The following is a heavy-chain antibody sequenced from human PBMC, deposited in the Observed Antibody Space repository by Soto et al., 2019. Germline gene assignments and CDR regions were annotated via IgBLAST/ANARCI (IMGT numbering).Heavy chain of an antibody. CDR2: IWYDGSNK. J-gene: IGHJ6*02. D-gene: IGHD4-17*01. CDR3: ARKTTVRRYYYYGMDV. Sequence: FLILSCAASGFTFSSYGMHWVRQAPGKGLEWVAVIWYDGSNKYYADSVKGRFTISRDNSKNTLYLQMNSLRAEDAAVYYCARKTTVRRYYYYGMDVWGQGTTVTVSS. CDR1: GFTFSSYG. V-gene: IGHV3-33*01.